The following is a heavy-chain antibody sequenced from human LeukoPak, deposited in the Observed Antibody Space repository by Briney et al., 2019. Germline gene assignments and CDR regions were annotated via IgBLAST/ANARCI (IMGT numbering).Heavy chain of an antibody. Sequence: SQTLSLTCTVSGASVSSGSYYWSWVRQPAGKGLDCTGHIYTSGSTNYNPSLKGRVTISLDPSKNQFSLKLSSVTAADTAVYYCARQTYGATDVWGKGTTVTVSS. J-gene: IGHJ6*04. D-gene: IGHD3-16*01. CDR1: GASVSSGSYY. V-gene: IGHV4-61*09. CDR3: ARQTYGATDV. CDR2: IYTSGST.